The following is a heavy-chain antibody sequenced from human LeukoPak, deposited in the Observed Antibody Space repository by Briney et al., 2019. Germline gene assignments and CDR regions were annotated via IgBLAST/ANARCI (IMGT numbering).Heavy chain of an antibody. CDR3: AKERIRVWFEFGYGLGV. Sequence: GASVKVSCKASGYTFTSYYIHWVRQAPGQGLEWMGWINPNSGGTNSAQKFQGRVTMTRDTSISTAYMELSRLRVDDTAVYYCAKERIRVWFEFGYGLGVWGQGTTVTVSS. J-gene: IGHJ6*02. CDR1: GYTFTSYY. CDR2: INPNSGGT. D-gene: IGHD3-16*01. V-gene: IGHV1-2*02.